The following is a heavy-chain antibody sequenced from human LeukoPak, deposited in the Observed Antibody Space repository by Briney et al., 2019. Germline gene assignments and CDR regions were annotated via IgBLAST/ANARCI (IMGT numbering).Heavy chain of an antibody. Sequence: GGSLRLSCAASGFTFNNYWMTWVRQAPGKGLEWVANIKGDGSETHYVDSVEGRFTISRDNAKNSLYLQMNSLRAEDTAVYYCVRDDDRPDNGLDYWGQRTLVTVSS. CDR3: VRDDDRPDNGLDY. CDR2: IKGDGSET. D-gene: IGHD3-22*01. J-gene: IGHJ4*02. CDR1: GFTFNNYW. V-gene: IGHV3-7*03.